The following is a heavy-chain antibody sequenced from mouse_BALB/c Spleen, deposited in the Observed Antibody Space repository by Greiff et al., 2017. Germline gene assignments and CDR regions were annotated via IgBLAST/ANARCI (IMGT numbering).Heavy chain of an antibody. D-gene: IGHD1-1*01. CDR3: ARIYGSYYFDY. Sequence: VQLQQPGAELVKPGASVKLSCKASGYTFTSYWMHWVKQRPGQGLEWIGEINPSNGRTNYNEKFKSKATLTVDKSSSTAYMQLSGLTSEDSAVYYCARIYGSYYFDYWGQGTTLTVSS. J-gene: IGHJ2*01. V-gene: IGHV1S81*02. CDR1: GYTFTSYW. CDR2: INPSNGRT.